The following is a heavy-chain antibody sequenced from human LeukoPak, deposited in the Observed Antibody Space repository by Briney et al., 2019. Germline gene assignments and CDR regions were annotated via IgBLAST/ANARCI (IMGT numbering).Heavy chain of an antibody. D-gene: IGHD3-10*01. CDR2: IYYNGNT. CDR3: ARDRGTYLHAFDI. V-gene: IGHV4-61*01. Sequence: SETLSLTCSVSGGSIGDSTSTCYWRWIRQPPGKGLEWIGYIYYNGNTNSNPSLKSRVTISVDTSKNQFSLNLSSVTAADTAVYYCARDRGTYLHAFDIWGQGTMVTVSS. CDR1: GGSIGDSTSTCY. J-gene: IGHJ3*02.